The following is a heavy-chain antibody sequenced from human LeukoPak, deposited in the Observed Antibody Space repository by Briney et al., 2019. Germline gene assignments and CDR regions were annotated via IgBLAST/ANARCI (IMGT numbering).Heavy chain of an antibody. CDR1: GASTSSGNW. Sequence: SGTLSLTCGVAGASTSSGNWWTWVRQPPGKGLEWIGEIHHSGTTNYNPSLMPRVTISVDKSRNPFSLDLTSVTGADTAVYYCATRDESRTDVTPCDHWGQGALVTVSS. CDR3: ATRDESRTDVTPCDH. V-gene: IGHV4-4*02. D-gene: IGHD5-24*01. CDR2: IHHSGTT. J-gene: IGHJ4*02.